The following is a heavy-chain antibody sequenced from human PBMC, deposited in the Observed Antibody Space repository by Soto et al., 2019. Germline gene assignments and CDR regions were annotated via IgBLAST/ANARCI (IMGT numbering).Heavy chain of an antibody. V-gene: IGHV4-61*01. CDR2: IYYSGNT. D-gene: IGHD3-22*01. Sequence: PSETLSLTCTVSGGSVSSGSYYWSWIRQPPGKGLEWIGYIYYSGNTNYNPSLKSRVTISVDTSKNQFSLKLSSVTAADTAVYYCARSEEYYDSSGYYPNWFDPWGQGTLVTVSS. CDR1: GGSVSSGSYY. J-gene: IGHJ5*02. CDR3: ARSEEYYDSSGYYPNWFDP.